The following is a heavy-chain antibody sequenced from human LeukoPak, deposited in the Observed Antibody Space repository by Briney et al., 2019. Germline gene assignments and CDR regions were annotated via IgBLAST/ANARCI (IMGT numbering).Heavy chain of an antibody. CDR3: ARGGIQTLDY. J-gene: IGHJ4*02. Sequence: SETLSLTCTVSGGSISSYYWSWIRQPPGKGLEWIGYIYYSGSTNYNPSLKSRVTISVDTSKNQFSLKLSSVAAADTAVYYCARGGIQTLDYWGQGTLVTVSS. V-gene: IGHV4-59*01. CDR2: IYYSGST. CDR1: GGSISSYY. D-gene: IGHD5-18*01.